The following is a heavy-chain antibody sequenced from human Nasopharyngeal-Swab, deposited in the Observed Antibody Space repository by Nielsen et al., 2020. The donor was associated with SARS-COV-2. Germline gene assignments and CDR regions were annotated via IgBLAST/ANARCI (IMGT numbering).Heavy chain of an antibody. CDR1: GFTFSSYW. Sequence: LKISSAASGFTFSSYWMSWVRQAPGKGLEWVANIKQDGSEKYYVDSVKGRFTISRDNAKNSLYLQMNSLRAEDTAVYYCARLESSSWYWSYWGQGTLVTVSS. CDR3: ARLESSSWYWSY. D-gene: IGHD6-13*01. J-gene: IGHJ4*02. CDR2: IKQDGSEK. V-gene: IGHV3-7*01.